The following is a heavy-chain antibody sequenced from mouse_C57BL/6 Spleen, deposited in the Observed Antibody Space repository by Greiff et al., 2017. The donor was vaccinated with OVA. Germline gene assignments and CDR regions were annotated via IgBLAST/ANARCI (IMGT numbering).Heavy chain of an antibody. J-gene: IGHJ2*01. CDR3: ARSTGEDY. V-gene: IGHV1-54*01. CDR2: INPGSGGT. Sequence: VQLQQSGAELVRPGTSVKVSCKASGYAFTNYLIEWVKQRPGQGLEWIGVINPGSGGTNYNEKFKGKATLTADKSSSTAYMQLSSLTSEDSAVYFCARSTGEDYWGQGTTLTVSS. CDR1: GYAFTNYL.